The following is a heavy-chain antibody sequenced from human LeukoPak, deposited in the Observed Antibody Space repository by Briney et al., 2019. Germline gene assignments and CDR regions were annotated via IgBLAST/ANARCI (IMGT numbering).Heavy chain of an antibody. Sequence: GASLRLSCAASGFTFSNYAMSWVRQAPGKGLEWVAVIWYDGSNKYYADSVKGRFSISRGNSKNTLYLQMNSLTADDTAVYYCARTSDVVVPAAMSYYYYGMDVWGKGTTVTVSS. D-gene: IGHD2-2*01. V-gene: IGHV3-33*08. CDR1: GFTFSNYA. CDR3: ARTSDVVVPAAMSYYYYGMDV. CDR2: IWYDGSNK. J-gene: IGHJ6*04.